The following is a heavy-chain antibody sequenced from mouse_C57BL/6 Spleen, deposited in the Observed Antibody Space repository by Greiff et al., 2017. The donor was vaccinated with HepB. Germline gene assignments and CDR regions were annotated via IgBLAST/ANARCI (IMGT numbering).Heavy chain of an antibody. CDR1: GYAFTNYL. CDR2: INPGSGGT. J-gene: IGHJ1*03. D-gene: IGHD1-1*01. Sequence: VQLQQSGAELVRPGTSVKVSCKASGYAFTNYLIEWVKQRPGQGLEWIGVINPGSGGTNYNEKFKGKATLTADKSSSTAYMQLSSLTSEDSAVYFCARWDYGSSYGYFDVWGTGTTVTVSS. CDR3: ARWDYGSSYGYFDV. V-gene: IGHV1-54*01.